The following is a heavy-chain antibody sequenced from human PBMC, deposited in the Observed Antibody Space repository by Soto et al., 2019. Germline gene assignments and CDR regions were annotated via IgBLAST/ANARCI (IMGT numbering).Heavy chain of an antibody. V-gene: IGHV4-59*08. Sequence: QVQLQESGPGLVKPSETLSLTCTVSDDSFSSYYWNGIRQPPGKGLEGIGYISYSGSTNYNPSLKGRGTRSVDTSNNHFSLMLSYGTAADTAVYYCARPPYGDRQYNWFDHWGQGTLVTVSS. D-gene: IGHD4-17*01. CDR3: ARPPYGDRQYNWFDH. CDR2: ISYSGST. J-gene: IGHJ5*02. CDR1: DDSFSSYY.